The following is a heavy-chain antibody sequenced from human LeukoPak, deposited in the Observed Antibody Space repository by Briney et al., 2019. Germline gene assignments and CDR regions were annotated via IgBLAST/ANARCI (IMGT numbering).Heavy chain of an antibody. D-gene: IGHD3-9*01. CDR1: GGSISSYY. CDR3: ARAEFDILTGRYKGTRGDLGEHFDY. V-gene: IGHV4-59*01. Sequence: PSETLSLTCTVSGGSISSYYWSWIRQPPGKGLEWIGYIYYSGSTNYNPSLKSRVTISVDTSKNQLSLKLSSVTAADTAVYYCARAEFDILTGRYKGTRGDLGEHFDYWGQGTLVTVSS. CDR2: IYYSGST. J-gene: IGHJ4*02.